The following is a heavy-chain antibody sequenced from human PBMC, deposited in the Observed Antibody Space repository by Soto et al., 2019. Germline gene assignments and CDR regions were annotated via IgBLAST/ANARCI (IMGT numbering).Heavy chain of an antibody. CDR2: ISYDGSNK. V-gene: IGHV3-30*18. J-gene: IGHJ4*02. CDR3: AEDFFRYYYGSGSYLTFDY. Sequence: GGSLRLSCAASGFTFSSYGMHWVRQAPGKGLEWVAVISYDGSNKYYADSVKGRFTISRDNSKNTLYLQMNSLRAEDTAVYYCAEDFFRYYYGSGSYLTFDYWGQGTLVTVSS. D-gene: IGHD3-10*01. CDR1: GFTFSSYG.